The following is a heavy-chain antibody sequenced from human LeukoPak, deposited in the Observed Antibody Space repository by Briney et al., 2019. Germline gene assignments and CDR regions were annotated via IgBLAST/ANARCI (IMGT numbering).Heavy chain of an antibody. Sequence: SETLSLTCTVSGGSISNYYWSWLRQPPGKGLEWIGYIYYSESTNYKPSLKSRVTISVDTSKNQFSLKLTSVTAADTAVYYCARALFRYDSSSRSLHWYFDLWGRGTLVTVSS. D-gene: IGHD3-22*01. CDR2: IYYSEST. V-gene: IGHV4-59*01. CDR1: GGSISNYY. CDR3: ARALFRYDSSSRSLHWYFDL. J-gene: IGHJ2*01.